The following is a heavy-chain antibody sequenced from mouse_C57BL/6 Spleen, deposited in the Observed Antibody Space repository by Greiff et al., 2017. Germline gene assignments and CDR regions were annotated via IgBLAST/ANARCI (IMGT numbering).Heavy chain of an antibody. V-gene: IGHV1-80*01. CDR2: IYPGDGDT. CDR3: AMVGSGYNVDY. CDR1: GYAFSSYW. Sequence: QVQLQQSGAELVKPGASVKISCKASGYAFSSYWMNWVKQRPGKGLEWIGQIYPGDGDTNYNGKFKGKATLTADKSSSTAYMQLSSLTSEDSAVYFCAMVGSGYNVDYWGQGTTLTVSS. D-gene: IGHD3-2*02. J-gene: IGHJ2*01.